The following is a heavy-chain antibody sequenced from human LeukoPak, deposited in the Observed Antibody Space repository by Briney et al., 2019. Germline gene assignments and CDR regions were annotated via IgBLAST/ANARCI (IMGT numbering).Heavy chain of an antibody. CDR1: VGSNSSGDSY. V-gene: IGHV4-30-4*01. CDR2: IAYYGST. D-gene: IGHD5-12*01. Sequence: SETLSLTRTVSVGSNSSGDSYGSWVRRPPGEGLEWIGYIAYYGSTYYNPSLKSRHTVSSDTSDNQFSLRLSSVTASDAAVNYCAKEDAYGRGARYSWFDSWGLGTLVTVSS. CDR3: AKEDAYGRGARYSWFDS. J-gene: IGHJ5*01.